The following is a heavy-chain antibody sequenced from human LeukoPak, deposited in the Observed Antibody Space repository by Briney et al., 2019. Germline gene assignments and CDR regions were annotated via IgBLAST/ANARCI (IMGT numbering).Heavy chain of an antibody. CDR1: GFTFSDYY. V-gene: IGHV3-11*01. J-gene: IGHJ4*02. CDR2: ISSSGSTI. Sequence: GGSLRLSCAAPGFTFSDYYMSWIRQAPGKGLEWVSYISSSGSTIYYADSVKGRFTISRDNAKNSLYLQMNSLRAEDTAVYYCAREGIAARRPNDYWGQGTLVTVSS. CDR3: AREGIAARRPNDY. D-gene: IGHD6-6*01.